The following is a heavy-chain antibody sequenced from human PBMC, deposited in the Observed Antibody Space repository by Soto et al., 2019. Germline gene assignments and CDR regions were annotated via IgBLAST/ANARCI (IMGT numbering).Heavy chain of an antibody. J-gene: IGHJ5*02. CDR2: INHSGST. Sequence: SETLSLTCAVYGGSFSGYYWIWIRQPPGKGLEWIGEINHSGSTNYNPSLKSRVTISVDTSKNQFSLKLSSVTAADTAVYYCARGSPDNWFDPWGQGTLVTVSS. V-gene: IGHV4-34*01. CDR1: GGSFSGYY. CDR3: ARGSPDNWFDP.